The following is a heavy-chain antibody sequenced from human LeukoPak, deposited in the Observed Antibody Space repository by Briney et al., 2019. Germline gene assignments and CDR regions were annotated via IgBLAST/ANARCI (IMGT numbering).Heavy chain of an antibody. CDR2: IYYSGST. CDR1: GGSISSYY. CDR3: ARVLRRRGGYIN. J-gene: IGHJ4*02. D-gene: IGHD5-12*01. Sequence: PSETLSLTCTVSGGSISSYYWSWIRQPPGKGLEWIGYIYYSGSTNYNPSLKSRVTISVDTSKNQFSLKLSSVTAADTAVYYCARVLRRRGGYINWGQGTLVTVSS. V-gene: IGHV4-59*01.